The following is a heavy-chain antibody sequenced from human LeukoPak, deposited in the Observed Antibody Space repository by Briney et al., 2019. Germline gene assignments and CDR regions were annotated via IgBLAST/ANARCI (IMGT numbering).Heavy chain of an antibody. CDR1: GGSISSYH. V-gene: IGHV4-59*01. J-gene: IGHJ4*02. Sequence: SETLSLTCTVSGGSISSYHWSWFRQAPGKGLEWIGYMYNSGSTNFNPSLKSRVTISVGTSKNQFSLRLSSVTAADTAVYYCAGRDATVQIVPTLSPFDNWARGTLATVSS. CDR3: AGRDATVQIVPTLSPFDN. D-gene: IGHD5-12*01. CDR2: MYNSGST.